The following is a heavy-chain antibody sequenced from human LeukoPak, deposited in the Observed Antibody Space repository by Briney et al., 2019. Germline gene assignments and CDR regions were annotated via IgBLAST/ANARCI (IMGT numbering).Heavy chain of an antibody. CDR1: GFTVSSNY. D-gene: IGHD6-19*01. Sequence: GGSLRLSCAASGFTVSSNYMSWVRQAPGKGLEWVSVIYSGGSTYYADSVKGRFTISRDNSKNTLYLQMNSLRAEDTAVYYCARGVAGTWWFDPWGQGTLVTVSS. J-gene: IGHJ5*02. V-gene: IGHV3-66*02. CDR2: IYSGGST. CDR3: ARGVAGTWWFDP.